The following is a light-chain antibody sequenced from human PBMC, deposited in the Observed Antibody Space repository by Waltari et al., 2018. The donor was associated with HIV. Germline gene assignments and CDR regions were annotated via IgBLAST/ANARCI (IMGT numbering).Light chain of an antibody. J-gene: IGKJ1*01. CDR3: QQYITWPRT. Sequence: EIVMTPSPGTLSVSLGERATLSCRASQSITDHLAWYQQRPGQPPRLLIYAASSRASGIPARFSGSGSGTEFTLTISTLQSEDFAVYYCQQYITWPRTFGQGTKVDIK. CDR2: AAS. CDR1: QSITDH. V-gene: IGKV3D-15*01.